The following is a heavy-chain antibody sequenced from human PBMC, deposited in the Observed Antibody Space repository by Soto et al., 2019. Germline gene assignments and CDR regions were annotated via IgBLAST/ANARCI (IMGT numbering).Heavy chain of an antibody. Sequence: ASVKVSCKASGYTFTSYGISWVRQAPGQGLEWMGWISAYNGNTNYAQKFQDRVTMTTDTSTSTAYMELRSLRSDDTAVYYCARLAYCGGDCYPHRNYFDYWGQGTLVTVSS. D-gene: IGHD2-21*02. CDR3: ARLAYCGGDCYPHRNYFDY. J-gene: IGHJ4*02. V-gene: IGHV1-18*01. CDR1: GYTFTSYG. CDR2: ISAYNGNT.